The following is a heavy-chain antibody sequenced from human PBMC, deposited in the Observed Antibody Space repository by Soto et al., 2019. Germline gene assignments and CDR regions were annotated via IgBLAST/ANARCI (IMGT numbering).Heavy chain of an antibody. D-gene: IGHD4-17*01. J-gene: IGHJ5*02. CDR3: ARGHGDWFDP. CDR2: TYYRSKWYN. Sequence: QVQLQQSSPGLVKPSQTLSLTCAISGDSVSSDSVAWNWIRQSPSRGLEWLGRTYYRSKWYNDYAVSVKSRISINPDTSQNQFSLQLNSVTPEDTAVYYCARGHGDWFDPWGQGTLVTVSS. CDR1: GDSVSSDSVA. V-gene: IGHV6-1*01.